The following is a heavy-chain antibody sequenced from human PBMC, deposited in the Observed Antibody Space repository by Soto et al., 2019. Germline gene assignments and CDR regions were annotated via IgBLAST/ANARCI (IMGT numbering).Heavy chain of an antibody. V-gene: IGHV3-23*01. Sequence: DVLLLESAGGLVQPEGSLRLSCAASGFTFSTYAMSWVRQAPGEGLEWVATVSNSGDRTYYADSVKGRFTISRDNSKNTVYLQMSSLRPEDTAVYYCAKDRGSIHFEYWGQGTLVAVSS. CDR1: GFTFSTYA. CDR2: VSNSGDRT. D-gene: IGHD3-10*01. J-gene: IGHJ4*02. CDR3: AKDRGSIHFEY.